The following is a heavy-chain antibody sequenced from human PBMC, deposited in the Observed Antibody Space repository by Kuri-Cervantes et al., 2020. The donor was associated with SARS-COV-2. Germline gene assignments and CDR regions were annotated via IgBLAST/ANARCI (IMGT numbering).Heavy chain of an antibody. CDR3: AHRQSITMVRGAMGGFDY. Sequence: SGPTLVKPTQTLTLTCTFSGFSLSTSGMCVSWIRQPPGKALEWLALIDWDDDKYYSTSLKTRLTISKDTSKNQVVLTMTNMDPVDTATYYCAHRQSITMVRGAMGGFDYWGQGTLVTVSS. D-gene: IGHD3-10*01. V-gene: IGHV2-70*12. CDR2: IDWDDDK. CDR1: GFSLSTSGMC. J-gene: IGHJ4*02.